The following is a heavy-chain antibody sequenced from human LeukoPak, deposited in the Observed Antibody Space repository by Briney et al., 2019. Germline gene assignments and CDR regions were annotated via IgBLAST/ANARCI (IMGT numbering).Heavy chain of an antibody. J-gene: IGHJ4*02. V-gene: IGHV3-7*01. D-gene: IGHD7-27*01. CDR2: VNQDGSER. CDR1: GFTFSNYW. CDR3: VRESFSRGDFN. Sequence: GGSLRLSCAASGFTFSNYWMTWVRQAPGKGLEWVANVNQDGSERYYVNSVRGRFTISRDNAKNSLYLQMNSLTAEDTAVFYCVRESFSRGDFNWGQGTLVSVSS.